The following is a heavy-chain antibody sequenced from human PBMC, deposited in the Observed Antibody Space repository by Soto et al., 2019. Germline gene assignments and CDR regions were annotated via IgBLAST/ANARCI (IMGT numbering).Heavy chain of an antibody. D-gene: IGHD2-21*02. J-gene: IGHJ6*02. CDR1: GFTFSMYS. CDR2: IPQDGVDG. V-gene: IGHV3-7*03. CDR3: ARDHLILPAHDFFYGSDV. Sequence: VGSLRLSCEVSGFTFSMYSMSWVRQSPGKGLEWVAKIPQDGVDGHYADSVKGRFIISRDNGKNSLHLQLNNLRAEDTAVYYCARDHLILPAHDFFYGSDVWGRGATVTVSS.